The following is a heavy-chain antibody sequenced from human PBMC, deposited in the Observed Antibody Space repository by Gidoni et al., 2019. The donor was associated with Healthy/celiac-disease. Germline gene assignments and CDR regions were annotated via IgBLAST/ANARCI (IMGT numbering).Heavy chain of an antibody. CDR1: GFTFRSYG. D-gene: IGHD3-9*01. J-gene: IGHJ4*02. CDR2: IWYDGSNK. Sequence: QVQLVESGGGVVQPGRSLRLSCAASGFTFRSYGMHWVRQAPGKGLEWVAVIWYDGSNKYYADSVKGRFTISRDNSKNTLYLQMNSLRAEDTAVYYCAREIDYYFDYWGQGTLVTVSS. V-gene: IGHV3-33*01. CDR3: AREIDYYFDY.